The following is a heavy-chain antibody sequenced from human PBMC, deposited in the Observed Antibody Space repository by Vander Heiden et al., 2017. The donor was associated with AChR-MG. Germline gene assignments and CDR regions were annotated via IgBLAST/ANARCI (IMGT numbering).Heavy chain of an antibody. CDR2: IYYSGST. Sequence: QLQLQESGPGLVKPSETLSLTCTVSGGSISSSSYYWGWIRQPPGKGLEWIGSIYYSGSTYYNPSLKSRVTISVDTSKNQFSLKLSSVTAADTAVYYCARHLGGFWYFDYWGQGTLVTVSS. CDR3: ARHLGGFWYFDY. CDR1: GGSISSSSYY. V-gene: IGHV4-39*01. J-gene: IGHJ4*02. D-gene: IGHD3-16*01.